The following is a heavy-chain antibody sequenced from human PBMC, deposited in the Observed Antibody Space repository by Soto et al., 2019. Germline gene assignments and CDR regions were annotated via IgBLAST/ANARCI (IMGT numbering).Heavy chain of an antibody. CDR3: AKDGHYDSSGYWNAFDI. J-gene: IGHJ3*02. CDR2: ISGSGGST. CDR1: GFTFSSYA. Sequence: GASVKVSCKASGFTFSSYAMSWVRQAPGKGLEWVSAISGSGGSTYYADSVKGRFTISRDNSKNTLYLQMNSLRAEDTAVYYCAKDGHYDSSGYWNAFDIWGQGTMVTVSS. V-gene: IGHV3-23*01. D-gene: IGHD3-22*01.